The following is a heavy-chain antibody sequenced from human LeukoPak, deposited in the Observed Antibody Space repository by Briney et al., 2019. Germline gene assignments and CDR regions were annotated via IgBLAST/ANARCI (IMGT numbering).Heavy chain of an antibody. CDR2: LASESRNK. V-gene: IGHV3-30*03. Sequence: PGGSLRLSCAASGFIFRNYGMHWVRQAPGKGLEWVAVLASESRNKYYADSVKGRFTISRDNAKNTLFLQMNSLRAEDTAVYYCARESSWAPDYWGQGTLVTVSS. D-gene: IGHD1-26*01. J-gene: IGHJ4*02. CDR1: GFIFRNYG. CDR3: ARESSWAPDY.